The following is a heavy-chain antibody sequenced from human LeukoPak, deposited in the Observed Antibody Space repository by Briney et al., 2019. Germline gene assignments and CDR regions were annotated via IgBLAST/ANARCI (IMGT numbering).Heavy chain of an antibody. J-gene: IGHJ4*02. CDR2: IGNTET. D-gene: IGHD5-18*01. V-gene: IGHV3-23*01. Sequence: GGSLRLSCATSGFPFETNAMSWVRQAPGKGLEWVATIGNTETFYADSVTGRFTISRDNSKNTVNLQMNRLRVEDTAIYYCSKDWIQFNRVFDCFDSWGQGTLVTVSS. CDR3: SKDWIQFNRVFDCFDS. CDR1: GFPFETNA.